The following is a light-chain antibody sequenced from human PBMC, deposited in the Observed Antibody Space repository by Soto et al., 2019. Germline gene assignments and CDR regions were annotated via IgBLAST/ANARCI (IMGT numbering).Light chain of an antibody. CDR1: QSISSW. Sequence: DIQMTQSPSTLSASLGDRVTITCRASQSISSWLAWYQQKPGKAPNLLIYNSSSLESGVPSWFSGSGSGTEFTLIISSLQSDDFGTYYRQQYKRYPLTFGGGTKVEIK. J-gene: IGKJ4*02. V-gene: IGKV1-5*03. CDR3: QQYKRYPLT. CDR2: NSS.